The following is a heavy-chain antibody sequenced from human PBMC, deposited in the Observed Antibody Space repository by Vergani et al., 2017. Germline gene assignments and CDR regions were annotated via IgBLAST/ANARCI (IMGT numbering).Heavy chain of an antibody. D-gene: IGHD4-17*01. Sequence: EVQLEESGGGLVLPGRSLRLSCVASGFTSAGYAMHWVRQAPGKGLEWVSSISSSSSYIYYADSVKGRFTISRDNAKNSLYLQMNSLRAEDTAVYYCARYPHGDEAFDIWGQGTMVTVSS. CDR3: ARYPHGDEAFDI. J-gene: IGHJ3*02. CDR1: GFTSAGYA. CDR2: ISSSSSYI. V-gene: IGHV3-21*01.